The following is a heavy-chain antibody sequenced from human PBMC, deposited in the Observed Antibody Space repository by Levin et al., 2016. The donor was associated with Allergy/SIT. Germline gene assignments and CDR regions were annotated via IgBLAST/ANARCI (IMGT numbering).Heavy chain of an antibody. V-gene: IGHV4-31*03. CDR2: IYYSGST. D-gene: IGHD2-2*01. J-gene: IGHJ4*02. Sequence: LRLSCTVSGGSISSGGYYWSWVRQHPGKGLEWIGYIYYSGSTYYNPSLKSRVTISVDTSKNQFSLKLSSVTAADTAVYYCARGVRDIVVVPAAIYFDYWGQGTLVTVSS. CDR3: ARGVRDIVVVPAAIYFDY. CDR1: GGSISSGGYY.